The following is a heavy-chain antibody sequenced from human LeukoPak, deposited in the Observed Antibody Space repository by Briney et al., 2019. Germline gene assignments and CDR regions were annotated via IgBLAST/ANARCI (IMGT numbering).Heavy chain of an antibody. CDR1: GFTFSNYN. V-gene: IGHV3-48*01. D-gene: IGHD4-17*01. CDR2: ISSSSSTI. J-gene: IGHJ4*02. Sequence: GGSLRLSCAASGFTFSNYNMNWVRQAPGKGLEWVSYISSSSSTIYYADSVKGRFTISRDNAKNSLYLQMNSLRAEDTAVYYCARVPYGDYVVWYFDYWGQGTLVTVSS. CDR3: ARVPYGDYVVWYFDY.